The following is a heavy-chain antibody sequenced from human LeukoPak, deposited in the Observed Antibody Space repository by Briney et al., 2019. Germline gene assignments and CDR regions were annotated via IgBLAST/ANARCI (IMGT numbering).Heavy chain of an antibody. CDR1: GFTFSSYW. D-gene: IGHD1-26*01. CDR2: IKSDGGST. V-gene: IGHV3-74*01. Sequence: QPGGSLRLSCAASGFTFSSYWMHWVRQAPGKGLVWVSRIKSDGGSTIYADSVKRRFTISGDNAKNTLYMQMNSLKAEDTAVYYCARESSVGAHKAFDYWGQGTLVTVSS. J-gene: IGHJ4*02. CDR3: ARESSVGAHKAFDY.